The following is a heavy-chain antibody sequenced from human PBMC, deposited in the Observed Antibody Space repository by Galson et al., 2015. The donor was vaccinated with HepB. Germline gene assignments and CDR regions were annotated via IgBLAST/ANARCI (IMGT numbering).Heavy chain of an antibody. CDR3: ASDYGYDSSGYYLV. V-gene: IGHV1-2*06. D-gene: IGHD3-22*01. J-gene: IGHJ6*02. CDR1: GFTFTGYY. CDR2: LNPNSGGT. Sequence: SVRVSCTASGFTFTGYYMHWVRQAPGQGLEWMVRLNPNSGGTNYAQKFQGRVPMTRDTSISTAYTELSRLRSDDTAVYSCASDYGYDSSGYYLVWGQGTTVTISS.